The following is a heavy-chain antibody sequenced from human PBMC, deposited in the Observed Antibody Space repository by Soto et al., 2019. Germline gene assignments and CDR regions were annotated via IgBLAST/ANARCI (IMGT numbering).Heavy chain of an antibody. CDR3: ARDPPTVTTPLDY. D-gene: IGHD4-4*01. Sequence: GGSLRLSCAASGFTFSSYWMSWVRQAPGKGLEWVANIKQDGSEKYYVDSVKGRFTISRDNAKNSLYLQMNSLRAEDTAVYYCARDPPTVTTPLDYWGQGTLVTVSS. V-gene: IGHV3-7*01. CDR1: GFTFSSYW. CDR2: IKQDGSEK. J-gene: IGHJ4*02.